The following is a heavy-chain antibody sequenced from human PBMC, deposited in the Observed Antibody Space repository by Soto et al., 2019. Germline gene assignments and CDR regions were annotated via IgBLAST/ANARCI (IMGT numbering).Heavy chain of an antibody. CDR3: ARDIYSYGSVGTPDI. CDR2: ISNDGNRQ. CDR1: GFSFSSQA. D-gene: IGHD5-18*01. Sequence: QEQLMESGGGVVQPGRSLRLSCVASGFSFSSQAMHWVRQAPGKGLEWVAAISNDGNRQLYADSVKDRFTISRDNSRNTLDLQMNNLRTEDTGVYFCARDIYSYGSVGTPDIWGQGTMVTVFS. V-gene: IGHV3-30-3*01. J-gene: IGHJ3*02.